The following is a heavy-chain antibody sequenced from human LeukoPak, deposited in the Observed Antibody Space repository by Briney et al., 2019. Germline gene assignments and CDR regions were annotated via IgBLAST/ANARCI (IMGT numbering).Heavy chain of an antibody. CDR3: VNTCIMITFGGVGLGAFDI. CDR1: GFTFSSYA. V-gene: IGHV3-64D*06. D-gene: IGHD3-16*01. J-gene: IGHJ3*02. Sequence: GGSLRLSCSASGFTFSSYAMHWVRQAPGKGLEYVSAISSNGGSTYYADSVKGRFTISRDNSKNTLYLQMSSLRAEDTAVYYCVNTCIMITFGGVGLGAFDIWAQGTMVTVSS. CDR2: ISSNGGST.